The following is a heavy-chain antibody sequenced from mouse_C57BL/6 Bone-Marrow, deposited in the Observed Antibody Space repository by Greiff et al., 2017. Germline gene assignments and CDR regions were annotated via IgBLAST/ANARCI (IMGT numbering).Heavy chain of an antibody. Sequence: VQLKQSGGDLVKPGGSLTLSCAASGFTFSSYGMSWVSQTPDKRLEWVATISSGGNYTYSPDSVKGRCTISRDNAKNTLYLQMSSLTSEETAMNYGESHSNYLYYYAKDNWGQGNSVTVS. CDR2: ISSGGNYT. J-gene: IGHJ4*01. V-gene: IGHV5-6*01. D-gene: IGHD2-5*01. CDR3: ESHSNYLYYYAKDN. CDR1: GFTFSSYG.